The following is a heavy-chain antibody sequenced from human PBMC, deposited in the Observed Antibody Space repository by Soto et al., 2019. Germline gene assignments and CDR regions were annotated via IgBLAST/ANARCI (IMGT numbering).Heavy chain of an antibody. D-gene: IGHD5-18*01. Sequence: QVQLVQSGAEVKKPGASVKVSCKASGYTFTSYGISWVRQAPGQGLEWMGLISAYNGNTNYAQKLQGRVTMTTDTSTSTAYMELRSLRSDDTAVYYCARDPGTAMVFPPFRGMDVWGQGTTVTVSS. J-gene: IGHJ6*02. CDR3: ARDPGTAMVFPPFRGMDV. CDR1: GYTFTSYG. CDR2: ISAYNGNT. V-gene: IGHV1-18*01.